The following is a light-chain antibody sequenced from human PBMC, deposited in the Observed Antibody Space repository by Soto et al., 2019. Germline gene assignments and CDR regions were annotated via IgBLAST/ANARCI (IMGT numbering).Light chain of an antibody. Sequence: DIQMAQSPSSLSASVGDRVTITCQASQDINNYLNWFQQKPGKAPKLLIYDASNLETGVPSRFSGSGSGTDFTFTISSLQPEDIATYYCQQYDNLPPKLTFGGGPKVEI. CDR1: QDINNY. CDR3: QQYDNLPPKLT. V-gene: IGKV1-33*01. CDR2: DAS. J-gene: IGKJ4*01.